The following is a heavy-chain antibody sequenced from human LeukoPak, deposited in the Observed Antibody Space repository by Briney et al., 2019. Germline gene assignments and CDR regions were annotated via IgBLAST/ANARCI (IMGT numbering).Heavy chain of an antibody. D-gene: IGHD6-19*01. CDR2: IKQDGSEK. CDR3: ARVSRGSGWTR. Sequence: GGSLRLSCAASGFTFSSYSMNWVRQAPGKGLEWVANIKQDGSEKYYVDSVKGRFTISRDNAKNSLYLQMNSLRAEDTAVYYCARVSRGSGWTRWGQGTLVTVSS. CDR1: GFTFSSYS. J-gene: IGHJ4*02. V-gene: IGHV3-7*01.